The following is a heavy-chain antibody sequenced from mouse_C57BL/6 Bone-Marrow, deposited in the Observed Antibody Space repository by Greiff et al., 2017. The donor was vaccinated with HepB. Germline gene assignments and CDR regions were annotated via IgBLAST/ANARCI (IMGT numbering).Heavy chain of an antibody. J-gene: IGHJ4*01. CDR1: GYTFTSYW. Sequence: QVHVKQPGTELVKPGASVKLSCKASGYTFTSYWMHWVKQRPGQGLEWIGNINPSNGGTNYNEKFKSKATLTVDKSSSTAYMQLSSLTSEDSAVYYCARDGITTVVAHYDMDYWGQGTSVTVSS. V-gene: IGHV1-53*01. CDR2: INPSNGGT. CDR3: ARDGITTVVAHYDMDY. D-gene: IGHD1-1*01.